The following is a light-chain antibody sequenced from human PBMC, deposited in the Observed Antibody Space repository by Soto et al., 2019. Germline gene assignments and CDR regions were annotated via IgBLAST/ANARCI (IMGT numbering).Light chain of an antibody. V-gene: IGKV3-15*01. Sequence: EIVMTQSPATLSVSPGERATLSCRASQSVSSNVAWYQQIPGQTPRLLIYGASTRATGVPVRFSGSASGTEFTLTISGLQSEDFATYYCQQAKSFGGGTKVEIK. CDR3: QQAKS. CDR2: GAS. J-gene: IGKJ4*01. CDR1: QSVSSN.